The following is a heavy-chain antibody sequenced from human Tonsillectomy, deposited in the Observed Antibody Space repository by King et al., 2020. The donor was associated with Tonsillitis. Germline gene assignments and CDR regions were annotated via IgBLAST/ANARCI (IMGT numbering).Heavy chain of an antibody. J-gene: IGHJ3*02. D-gene: IGHD3-22*01. CDR2: IYPGDSHT. CDR1: GYSFTSYW. CDR3: ARRTYYDSSMETGVSDAFDI. Sequence: QLVQSGAELKKPGESLKISCKGSGYSFTSYWIGWVRQMPGKGLEWMGIIYPGDSHTRYSPSFQGRVTISADKSITTAYLQWSSLKASDTAMYYCARRTYYDSSMETGVSDAFDIWGQGTMVTVSS. V-gene: IGHV5-51*01.